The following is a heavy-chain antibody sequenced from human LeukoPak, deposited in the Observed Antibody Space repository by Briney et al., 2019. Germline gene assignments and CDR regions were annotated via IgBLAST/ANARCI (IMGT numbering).Heavy chain of an antibody. V-gene: IGHV3-30*02. Sequence: PGGSLRLSCAASGFTFSSYGMHWVRQAPGKGLEWVAFIRYDGSNKYYADSVKGRFTISRDNSKNTLYLQMNSLRAEDTAVYYCAKFYGSWSYVDYWGQGTLVTVSS. D-gene: IGHD3-10*01. CDR1: GFTFSSYG. CDR3: AKFYGSWSYVDY. CDR2: IRYDGSNK. J-gene: IGHJ4*02.